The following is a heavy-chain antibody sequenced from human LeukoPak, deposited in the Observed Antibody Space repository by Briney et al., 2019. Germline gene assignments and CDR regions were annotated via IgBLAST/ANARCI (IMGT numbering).Heavy chain of an antibody. Sequence: ASVTVSCKASGYTFTSYAMNWVRQAPGQGLEWMGWINTNTGNPTYAQGFTGRFVFSLDTSVSTAYLQISSLKAEDTAVYYCATGGDILTGYPNYFDYWGQGTLVTVSS. CDR2: INTNTGNP. J-gene: IGHJ4*02. CDR3: ATGGDILTGYPNYFDY. CDR1: GYTFTSYA. V-gene: IGHV7-4-1*02. D-gene: IGHD3-9*01.